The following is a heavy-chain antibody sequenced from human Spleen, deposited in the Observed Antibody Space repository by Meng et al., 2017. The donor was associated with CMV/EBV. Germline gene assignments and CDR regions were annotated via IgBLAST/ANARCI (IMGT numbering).Heavy chain of an antibody. CDR1: GFTFSSYE. J-gene: IGHJ4*02. D-gene: IGHD3-22*01. V-gene: IGHV3-30*02. CDR3: AKDRGWGYYDNYLDH. Sequence: GESLKISCAASGFTFSSYEMNWVRQAPGKGLEWVAFIRYDAGSDKYYADSVKGRFTISRDNSKSTLYLQIDSLRLEDTAVYYCAKDRGWGYYDNYLDHWGQGTLVTVSS. CDR2: IRYDAGSDK.